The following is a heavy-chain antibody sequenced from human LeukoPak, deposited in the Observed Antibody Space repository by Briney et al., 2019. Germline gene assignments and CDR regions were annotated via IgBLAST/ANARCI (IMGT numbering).Heavy chain of an antibody. V-gene: IGHV3-30*04. CDR2: ISYDGSKK. CDR1: GFTPRKYS. D-gene: IGHD1-1*01. CDR3: AKRFTTGTTNWFDP. Sequence: PWRCLRLSLAAPGFTPRKYSLHWVRPAPGKGGGGGGVISYDGSKKDYADSEKGRFTISRDNSKNTLYLQMNSLRAEDTAVYYCAKRFTTGTTNWFDPWGQGTLVTVSS. J-gene: IGHJ5*02.